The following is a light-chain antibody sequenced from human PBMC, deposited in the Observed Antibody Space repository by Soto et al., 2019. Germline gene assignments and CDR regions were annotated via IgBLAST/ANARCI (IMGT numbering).Light chain of an antibody. V-gene: IGKV1-6*02. CDR3: LQDINYPWT. Sequence: IQITQSPSSLSSSVFERFTISCGASQGIGNALGWYQQKPGKPPKVLIYGASNLQSGVPPRFSGSGSGTDFTLAISSLQPEDSATYYCLQDINYPWTFGQGTKVDIK. CDR2: GAS. CDR1: QGIGNA. J-gene: IGKJ1*01.